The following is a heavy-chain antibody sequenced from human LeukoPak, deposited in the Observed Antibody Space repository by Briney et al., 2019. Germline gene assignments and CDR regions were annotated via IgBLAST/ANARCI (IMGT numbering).Heavy chain of an antibody. Sequence: PGGSLRLSCAASGFTFNTYWMFWVRQAPGKWLVWVSRLNSDGTTAAYADSVKGRFTMSRDNAQNTLFLQMSSLGAEDTAVYYCAKSVGANFHYYGMDVWGQGTTVTVSS. CDR1: GFTFNTYW. J-gene: IGHJ6*02. D-gene: IGHD1-26*01. V-gene: IGHV3-74*01. CDR3: AKSVGANFHYYGMDV. CDR2: LNSDGTTA.